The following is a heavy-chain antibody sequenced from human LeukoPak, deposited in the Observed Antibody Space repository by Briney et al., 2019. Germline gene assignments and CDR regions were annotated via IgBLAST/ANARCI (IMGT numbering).Heavy chain of an antibody. V-gene: IGHV1-69*13. D-gene: IGHD2-15*01. J-gene: IGHJ4*02. CDR2: IIPIFGTA. Sequence: ASVKVSCKASGGTFSSYAISWVRQAPGQGLEMGGIIPIFGTANYAQKFQGRVTITADESTSTAYMELSSLRSEDTAVYYCARDRESSSKGHFDYWGQGTLVTVS. CDR1: GGTFSSYA. CDR3: ARDRESSSKGHFDY.